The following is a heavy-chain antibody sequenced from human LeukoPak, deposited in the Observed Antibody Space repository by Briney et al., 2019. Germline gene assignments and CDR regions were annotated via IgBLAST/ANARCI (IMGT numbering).Heavy chain of an antibody. V-gene: IGHV3-33*01. D-gene: IGHD3-22*01. J-gene: IGHJ4*02. CDR2: IWYDGSNK. CDR1: GFTFSSHG. Sequence: GGSLRLSCAASGFTFSSHGMHWVRQAPGQGLEWVAVIWYDGSNKYYADSVKGRFTISRDNSKNTLYLQMNSLRAEDTAVYYCARDGSVAITNLDFWGQGTLVTVSS. CDR3: ARDGSVAITNLDF.